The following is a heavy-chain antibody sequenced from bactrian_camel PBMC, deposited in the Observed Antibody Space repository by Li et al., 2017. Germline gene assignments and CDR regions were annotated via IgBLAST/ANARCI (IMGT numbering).Heavy chain of an antibody. CDR1: GLTLRLYD. V-gene: IGHV3S55*01. J-gene: IGHJ6*01. Sequence: HVQLVESGGGSVQAGGSLRLSCAVSGLTLRLYDMAWFRQAPGKEREGVAVISKDGSTYYADSVKARFTISRDNAKNTLDLQLNSPKSDDTATYYCAKPVEDETGGGTWGYWGQGTQVTVS. CDR3: AKPVEDETGGGTWGY. D-gene: IGHD5*01. CDR2: ISKDGST.